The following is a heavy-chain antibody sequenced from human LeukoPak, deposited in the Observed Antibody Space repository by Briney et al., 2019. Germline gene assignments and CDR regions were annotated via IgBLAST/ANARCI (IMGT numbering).Heavy chain of an antibody. Sequence: GGSLRLSCATSGFTFSSYAMSWVRQAPGKGLEWVSAISGSGGSTYYADSVKGRFTISRDNSKNTLYLQMNSLRAEDTAVYYCAKDLLMVPDGDAFDIWGQGTMVTVSS. CDR3: AKDLLMVPDGDAFDI. D-gene: IGHD3-10*01. J-gene: IGHJ3*02. CDR2: ISGSGGST. V-gene: IGHV3-23*01. CDR1: GFTFSSYA.